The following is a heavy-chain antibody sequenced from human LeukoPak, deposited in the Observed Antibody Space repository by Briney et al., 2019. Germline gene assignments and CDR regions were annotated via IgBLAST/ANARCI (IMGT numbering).Heavy chain of an antibody. CDR2: INPSGGST. J-gene: IGHJ5*02. V-gene: IGHV1-46*01. CDR1: GYTFTSYY. CDR3: ARESTAGSGSYNWFDP. Sequence: ASVKVSCKASGYTFTSYYMHWVRQAPGQGLEWMGIINPSGGSTSYAQKFQGRVTMTRDTSTSTVYMELSSLRSEDTAVYYCARESTAGSGSYNWFDPWGQGTLVTVSS. D-gene: IGHD3-10*01.